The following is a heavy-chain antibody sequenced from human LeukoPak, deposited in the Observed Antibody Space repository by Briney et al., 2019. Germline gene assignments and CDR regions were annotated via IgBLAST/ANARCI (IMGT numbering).Heavy chain of an antibody. CDR1: GGTFSSYA. D-gene: IGHD5-12*01. J-gene: IGHJ4*02. CDR3: ASNLDIVATIKRPSQRLAEGDY. Sequence: SVKVSCKASGGTFSSYAISWVRQAPGQGLEWMGRIIPILGIANYAQKFQGRVTNTADKSTSTAYMELSSLRSEDTAVYYCASNLDIVATIKRPSQRLAEGDYWGQGTLVTVSS. CDR2: IIPILGIA. V-gene: IGHV1-69*04.